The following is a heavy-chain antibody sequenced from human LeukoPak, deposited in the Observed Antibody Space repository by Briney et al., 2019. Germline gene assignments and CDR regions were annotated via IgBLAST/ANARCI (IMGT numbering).Heavy chain of an antibody. CDR2: LTPLAGTP. Sequence: GASVKVSCKASGDTFGTFSFNWVRQAPSEGLEWLGGLTPLAGTPNYAQKFQSRLTISADKSTSTVYVELSRLTSEDTAVYFCARVRDVVVPAATPWFDPWGQGTLVTVSS. D-gene: IGHD2-2*01. CDR3: ARVRDVVVPAATPWFDP. CDR1: GDTFGTFS. J-gene: IGHJ5*02. V-gene: IGHV1-69*06.